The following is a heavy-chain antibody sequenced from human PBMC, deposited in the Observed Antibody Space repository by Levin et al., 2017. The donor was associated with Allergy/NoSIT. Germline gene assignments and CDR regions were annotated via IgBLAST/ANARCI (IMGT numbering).Heavy chain of an antibody. J-gene: IGHJ6*03. CDR2: ISGSGGST. V-gene: IGHV3-23*01. D-gene: IGHD6-19*01. Sequence: GGSLRLSCAASGFTFSSYAMSWVRQAPGKGLEWVSAISGSGGSTYYADSVKGRFTISRDNSKNTLYLQMNSLRAEDTAVYYCAKAGGRDTPRQWLVPVEYYDYYMDVWGKGTTVTVSS. CDR1: GFTFSSYA. CDR3: AKAGGRDTPRQWLVPVEYYDYYMDV.